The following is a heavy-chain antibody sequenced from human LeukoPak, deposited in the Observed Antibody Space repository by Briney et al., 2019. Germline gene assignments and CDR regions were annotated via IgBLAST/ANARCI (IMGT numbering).Heavy chain of an antibody. CDR2: INPNSGGT. D-gene: IGHD1-1*01. CDR3: AVTGTGYYYYYYMDV. J-gene: IGHJ6*03. CDR1: GYTFTGYY. Sequence: GASVKVSCKASGYTFTGYYMHWVRQAPGQGLEWMGWINPNSGGTNYAQKFQGRVTMSVDTSKNQFSLKLSSVTAADTAVYYCAVTGTGYYYYYYMDVWGKGTTVTVSS. V-gene: IGHV1-2*02.